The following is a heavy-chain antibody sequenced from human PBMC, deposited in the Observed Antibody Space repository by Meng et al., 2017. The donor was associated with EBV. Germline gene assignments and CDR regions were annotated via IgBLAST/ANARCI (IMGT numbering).Heavy chain of an antibody. CDR1: GGSISSYY. J-gene: IGHJ5*02. V-gene: IGHV4-59*01. CDR2: IYYSGST. CDR3: ARFSGYDFWSGYYQAPAGWFDP. D-gene: IGHD3-3*01. Sequence: QGKLQGCGPGLVKPSETLSLTCTFSGGSISSYYWSWIRQPPGKGLEWIGYIYYSGSTNYNPSLKSRVTISVDTSKNQFSLKLSSVTAADTAVYYCARFSGYDFWSGYYQAPAGWFDPWGQGTLVTVSS.